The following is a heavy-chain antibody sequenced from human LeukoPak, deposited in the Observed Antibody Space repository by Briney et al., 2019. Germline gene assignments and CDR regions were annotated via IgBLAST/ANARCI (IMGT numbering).Heavy chain of an antibody. CDR1: GYSFTGHY. CDR2: INPNSGDT. Sequence: ASVKVSCKASGYSFTGHYIHWVRQAPGQGLEWMGWINPNSGDTNYAQKFQGRVTMTRDTSISTAYMQLSRLRSDDTAVYYCARGVYCSGGSCYSRGVDWFDPWGQGTLVTVSS. V-gene: IGHV1-2*02. D-gene: IGHD2-15*01. J-gene: IGHJ5*02. CDR3: ARGVYCSGGSCYSRGVDWFDP.